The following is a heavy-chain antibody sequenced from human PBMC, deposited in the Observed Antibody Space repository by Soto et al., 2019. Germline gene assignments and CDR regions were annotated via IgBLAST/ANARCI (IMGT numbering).Heavy chain of an antibody. V-gene: IGHV3-7*03. CDR1: GFSFGDYW. CDR2: MKKDGSEK. D-gene: IGHD3-3*01. J-gene: IGHJ4*02. Sequence: EVQLVESGGASVQRGGSLRLSCTASGFSFGDYWMSWVRQAPGKGLEWVAHMKKDGSEKYYVDSVKGRFTVSRDNSRNALFLQMNSLRAEDTAVYYCAKLGSGYYTGLYFDYWGQGTLVTVSS. CDR3: AKLGSGYYTGLYFDY.